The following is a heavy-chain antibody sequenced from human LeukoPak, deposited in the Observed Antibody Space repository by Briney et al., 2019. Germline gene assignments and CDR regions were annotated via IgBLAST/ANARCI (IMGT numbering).Heavy chain of an antibody. D-gene: IGHD6-6*01. J-gene: IGHJ4*02. Sequence: SGGSLSLSCAASGFTLSSYAMMWVRQAPGKGQEWVSSITGSGDGTYYADSVRGRFTISRDNSKNTLYLQINSLRADDTAIYFCVKGFVHPSYYFDCWGEGSMVADCS. CDR3: VKGFVHPSYYFDC. V-gene: IGHV3-23*01. CDR1: GFTLSSYA. CDR2: ITGSGDGT.